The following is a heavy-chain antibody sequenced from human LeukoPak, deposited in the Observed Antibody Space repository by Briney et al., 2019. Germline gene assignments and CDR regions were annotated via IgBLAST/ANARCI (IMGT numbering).Heavy chain of an antibody. CDR3: ARDMVSTTGLFLD. D-gene: IGHD5/OR15-5a*01. CDR1: GYTFTGKY. V-gene: IGHV1-2*02. Sequence: GASVKVSCKASGYTFTGKYIHWVRQAPGQGLEWMGWINPNSGATTYAQKFQGRVTMTRDTSISTAYMDLSRLTSDDTAVYYCARDMVSTTGLFLDWGQGTLVTVSS. CDR2: INPNSGAT. J-gene: IGHJ4*02.